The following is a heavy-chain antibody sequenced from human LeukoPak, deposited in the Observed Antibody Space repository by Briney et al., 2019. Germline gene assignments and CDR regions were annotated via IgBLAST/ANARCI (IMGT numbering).Heavy chain of an antibody. CDR2: INYSGSTT. D-gene: IGHD3-10*01. CDR1: GGSFSGYH. CDR3: ARVSHYYGSGSYYYYYGMDV. Sequence: PSETLSLTCAVYGGSFSGYHWSWIRQFPGKGLEWIGEINYSGSTTNYNPSLKSRVTISVDTSKNQFSLKLSSVTAADTAVYYCARVSHYYGSGSYYYYYGMDVWGQGTTVTVSS. J-gene: IGHJ6*02. V-gene: IGHV4-34*01.